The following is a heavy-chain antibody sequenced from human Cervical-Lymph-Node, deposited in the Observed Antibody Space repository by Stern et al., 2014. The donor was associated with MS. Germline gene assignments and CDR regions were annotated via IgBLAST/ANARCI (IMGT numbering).Heavy chain of an antibody. J-gene: IGHJ6*02. V-gene: IGHV3-11*01. CDR3: ARDRLSQYGMDV. CDR2: ISSGGRTI. CDR1: GFSFSDYY. D-gene: IGHD3-16*02. Sequence: VQLLESGGGLVKPGGSLRLSCAASGFSFSDYYMNWIRQAPGQGLAWVSCISSGGRTIYYADFVKGRFTISRDNAKNSLYLQIDSLRAEDTAVYYCARDRLSQYGMDVWGQGTTVTVSS.